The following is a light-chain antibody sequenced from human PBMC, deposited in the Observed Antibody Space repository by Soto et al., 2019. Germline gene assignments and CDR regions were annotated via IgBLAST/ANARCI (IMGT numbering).Light chain of an antibody. CDR1: QTVSVNY. J-gene: IGKJ2*01. V-gene: IGKV3-20*01. CDR2: GSS. CDR3: HQYGSSPPYT. Sequence: EIVLTQSPGILSLSPGERATLSCRARQTVSVNYLAWYQQKPGQSPRLLIYGSSDRATGIPGRVSGSGSGTDFNLTSIRVEPEHFAVYYCHQYGSSPPYTFGQGTPLEI.